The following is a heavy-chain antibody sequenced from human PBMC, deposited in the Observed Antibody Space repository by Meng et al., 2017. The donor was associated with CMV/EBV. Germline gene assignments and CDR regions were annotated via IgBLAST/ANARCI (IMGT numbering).Heavy chain of an antibody. D-gene: IGHD3-22*01. Sequence: VPLQQCGAGLLTPSDTLSLTCAGYGASFSGYYQSWIRQPPGKGLEWIGEINYSGRTNYNPSLKSRVTISVDTSKNQFSLKLSSVTAADTAVYYCARVWDSGWDYWGQGTLVTVSS. J-gene: IGHJ4*02. CDR3: ARVWDSGWDY. CDR2: INYSGRT. V-gene: IGHV4-34*01. CDR1: GASFSGYY.